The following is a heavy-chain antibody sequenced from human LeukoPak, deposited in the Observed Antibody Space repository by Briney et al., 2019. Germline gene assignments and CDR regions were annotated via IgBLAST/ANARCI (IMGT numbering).Heavy chain of an antibody. Sequence: ASVTVSCKASGYTFTGYYMHWVRQAPGQGLEWMGWINPNSGGTNYAQKFQGRVTMTRDTSISTAYMELSSLRSEDTAVYYCARGGFVDRYYYGSGAVDYWGQGTLVTVSS. J-gene: IGHJ4*02. CDR3: ARGGFVDRYYYGSGAVDY. CDR2: INPNSGGT. V-gene: IGHV1-2*02. CDR1: GYTFTGYY. D-gene: IGHD3-10*01.